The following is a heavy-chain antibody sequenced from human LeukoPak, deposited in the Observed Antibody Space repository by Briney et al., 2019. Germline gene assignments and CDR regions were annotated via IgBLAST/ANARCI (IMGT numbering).Heavy chain of an antibody. Sequence: PSETLSLTCTVSGGPISSYYWSWIRQPPGKGLEWIGYIYYSGSTNYNPSLKSRVTISVDTSKNQFSLKLSSVTAADTAVYYCASSYYDSSGYYYLEYWGQGTLVTVSS. CDR2: IYYSGST. V-gene: IGHV4-59*08. D-gene: IGHD3-22*01. J-gene: IGHJ4*02. CDR1: GGPISSYY. CDR3: ASSYYDSSGYYYLEY.